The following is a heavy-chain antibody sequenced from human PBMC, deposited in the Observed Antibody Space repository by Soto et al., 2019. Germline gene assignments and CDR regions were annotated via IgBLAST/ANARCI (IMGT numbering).Heavy chain of an antibody. Sequence: QVQLVESGGGVVQPGRSLRLSCAASGFTFSSYAMHWVRQAPGKGLEWVAVISYDGSNKYYPDSVKGRFTISRDNSKHPLYLQMNSLRTEDTAVYYCARDRLRYNWNDFPYYYYGMDVWGQGTTVTVSS. CDR2: ISYDGSNK. CDR3: ARDRLRYNWNDFPYYYYGMDV. J-gene: IGHJ6*02. V-gene: IGHV3-30-3*01. D-gene: IGHD1-1*01. CDR1: GFTFSSYA.